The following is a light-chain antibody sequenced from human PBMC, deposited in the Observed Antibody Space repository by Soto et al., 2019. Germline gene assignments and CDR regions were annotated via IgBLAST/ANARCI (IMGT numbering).Light chain of an antibody. CDR3: QQYGSSPYT. CDR1: QSVSSSY. J-gene: IGKJ2*01. Sequence: EIVLTQSPGTLSLSPGERATLSCRASQSVSSSYLAWYQQKPGQAPRLLIYGASSRATGIPDRFSGSGSGTDCTITISRLEPEDVAVYYCQQYGSSPYTFGQGTKLEIK. CDR2: GAS. V-gene: IGKV3-20*01.